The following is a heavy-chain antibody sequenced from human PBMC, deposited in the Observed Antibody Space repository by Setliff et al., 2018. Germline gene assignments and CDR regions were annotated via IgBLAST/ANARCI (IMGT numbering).Heavy chain of an antibody. CDR1: GDSMSFSY. CDR3: AKGRGEMDS. Sequence: SETLSLTCSVSGDSMSFSYWSWIRQPPGKGLEWIGYIYYSGSTDSHPSLKSRVSISIDTSQNQFSLNVRSVTAADTAIYYCAKGRGEMDSWGQGILVTVSS. CDR2: IYYSGST. J-gene: IGHJ4*02. D-gene: IGHD3-10*01. V-gene: IGHV4-59*01.